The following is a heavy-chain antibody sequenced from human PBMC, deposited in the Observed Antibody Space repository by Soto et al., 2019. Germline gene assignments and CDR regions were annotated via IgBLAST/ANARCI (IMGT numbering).Heavy chain of an antibody. CDR1: GGTFSSYA. Sequence: SVKVSCKASGGTFSSYAISWVRQAPGQGLEWMGGIIPIFGTANYAQKFQGRVTITADESTSTAYMELSSLRSEDTAVYYCARDITRYSYGYDYWGQGTLVTVSS. CDR2: IIPIFGTA. J-gene: IGHJ4*02. V-gene: IGHV1-69*13. CDR3: ARDITRYSYGYDY. D-gene: IGHD5-18*01.